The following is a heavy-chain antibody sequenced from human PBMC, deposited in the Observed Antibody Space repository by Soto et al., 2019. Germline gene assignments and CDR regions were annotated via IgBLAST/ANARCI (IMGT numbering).Heavy chain of an antibody. J-gene: IGHJ5*02. Sequence: GASVKVSCNVSGSTFTSSGIGWVRQAPGQGLEWMGWISTYNENMDTAPQLQGRLTMTTDTSTTTAYMELRSLRSDDTAVYYCARAGGNSWWFDPWGQGTLVTVSS. CDR1: GSTFTSSG. D-gene: IGHD2-21*02. CDR2: ISTYNENM. CDR3: ARAGGNSWWFDP. V-gene: IGHV1-18*04.